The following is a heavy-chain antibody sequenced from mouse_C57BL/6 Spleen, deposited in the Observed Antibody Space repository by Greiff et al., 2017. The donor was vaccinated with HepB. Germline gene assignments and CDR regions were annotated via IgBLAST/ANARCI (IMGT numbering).Heavy chain of an antibody. Sequence: EVKLMESGGGLVQSGRSLRLSCATSGFTFSDFYMEWVRQAPGKGLEWIAASRNKANDYTTEYSASVKGRFIVSRDTSQSILYLQMNALRAEDTAMYYCARDAMYPYSNHAMDYWGQGTSVTVSS. J-gene: IGHJ4*01. CDR3: ARDAMYPYSNHAMDY. V-gene: IGHV7-1*01. CDR2: SRNKANDYTT. D-gene: IGHD2-5*01. CDR1: GFTFSDFY.